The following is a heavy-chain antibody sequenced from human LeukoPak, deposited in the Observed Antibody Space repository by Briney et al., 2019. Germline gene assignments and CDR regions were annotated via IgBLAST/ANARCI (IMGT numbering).Heavy chain of an antibody. Sequence: GGSLRLSCAASGFTFSSYAMHWVRQAPGKGLEWVAVISYDGSNKYYADSVKGRFTISRDNSKNTLYLQMNSLRAEDTAVYYCARMETFGVVSNYFDYWGQGTLVTVSS. D-gene: IGHD3-3*01. J-gene: IGHJ4*02. CDR1: GFTFSSYA. V-gene: IGHV3-30*14. CDR2: ISYDGSNK. CDR3: ARMETFGVVSNYFDY.